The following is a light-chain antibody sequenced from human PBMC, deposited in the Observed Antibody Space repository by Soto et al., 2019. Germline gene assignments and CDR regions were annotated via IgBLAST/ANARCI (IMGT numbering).Light chain of an antibody. CDR3: QQSSKWPLT. J-gene: IGKJ4*01. Sequence: EIVLTQSPCTLSVSPGERVTLSCRANRNIISNLAWYQQKPGQAPRLLIFFASTRATGVPDRFSGSGSGTEFTLTISSLQSEDFAVYFCQQSSKWPLTFGGGTKVDIK. CDR1: RNIISN. CDR2: FAS. V-gene: IGKV3-15*01.